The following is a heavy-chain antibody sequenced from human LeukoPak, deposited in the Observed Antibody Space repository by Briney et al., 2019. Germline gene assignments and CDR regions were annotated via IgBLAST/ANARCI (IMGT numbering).Heavy chain of an antibody. D-gene: IGHD6-19*01. CDR2: ISGSGGST. CDR1: GFTFSSYA. J-gene: IGHJ5*02. CDR3: AKRPRRGSGWYKGSPDNWFDP. V-gene: IGHV3-23*01. Sequence: PGGSLRLSCAASGFTFSSYAMSWVRQAPGKGLEWVSAISGSGGSTYYADSVKGRFTISRDNSKNTLYLQMNSLRAEDTAVYYCAKRPRRGSGWYKGSPDNWFDPWGQGTLVTVSS.